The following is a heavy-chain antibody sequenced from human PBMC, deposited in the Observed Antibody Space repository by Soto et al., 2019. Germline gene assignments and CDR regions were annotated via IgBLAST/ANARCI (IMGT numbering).Heavy chain of an antibody. CDR3: VRIGAGGWDITFDY. CDR2: ISDSGNII. V-gene: IGHV3-48*03. D-gene: IGHD6-19*01. J-gene: IGHJ4*02. Sequence: TWVRQAPGKGLEWVSYISDSGNIIYYADSVKGRFTISRDDAKNSLYLQMNSLRAEDTALYYCVRIGAGGWDITFDYWGQGTPVTVSS.